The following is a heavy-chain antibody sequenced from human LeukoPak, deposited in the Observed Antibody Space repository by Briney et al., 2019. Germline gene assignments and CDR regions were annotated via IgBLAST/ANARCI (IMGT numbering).Heavy chain of an antibody. D-gene: IGHD3-10*01. V-gene: IGHV4-34*01. CDR3: ARKYYYGSGSYSPFDY. J-gene: IGHJ4*02. Sequence: PSETLSLTCAVYGGSFSGYYWTWIRQPPGKGLEWIGEISHSGSANYNPSLKSRVTISVDTSKNQFSLKVNSVTAADTAVYYCARKYYYGSGSYSPFDYWGQGTLVTVSS. CDR2: ISHSGSA. CDR1: GGSFSGYY.